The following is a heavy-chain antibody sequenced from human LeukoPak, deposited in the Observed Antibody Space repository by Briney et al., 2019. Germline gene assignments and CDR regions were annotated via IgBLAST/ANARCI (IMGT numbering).Heavy chain of an antibody. CDR1: GYTFTSYG. CDR3: ARDPYYDILTGYSYFDY. J-gene: IGHJ4*02. Sequence: GASVKVSCKASGYTFTSYGISWVRQAPGQGLEWMGWISAYNGNTNYAQKLQGRVTMTTDTSTSTAYMELRSLRSDDTAVYYCARDPYYDILTGYSYFDYWGQGTLVTVSS. CDR2: ISAYNGNT. D-gene: IGHD3-9*01. V-gene: IGHV1-18*01.